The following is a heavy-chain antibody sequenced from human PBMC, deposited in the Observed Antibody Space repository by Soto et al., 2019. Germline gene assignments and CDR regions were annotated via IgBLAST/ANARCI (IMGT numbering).Heavy chain of an antibody. Sequence: QVQLQESGPGLVKPSQTLSLTCTVSGGSISSGGYYWSWIRQHPGKGLEWIGYIYYSGSTYYNPSIKSRVTISVDTPKNQFSLKLSSVTAADTAVYYCARGLNDYIWGSYRQNWFDPWGQGTLVTVSS. V-gene: IGHV4-31*03. CDR2: IYYSGST. CDR1: GGSISSGGYY. D-gene: IGHD3-16*02. CDR3: ARGLNDYIWGSYRQNWFDP. J-gene: IGHJ5*02.